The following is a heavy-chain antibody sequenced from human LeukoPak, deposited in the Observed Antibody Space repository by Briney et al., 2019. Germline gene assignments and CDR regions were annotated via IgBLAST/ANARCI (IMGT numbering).Heavy chain of an antibody. V-gene: IGHV4-34*01. J-gene: IGHJ5*02. CDR2: INHSGST. CDR1: GGSFSGYY. CDR3: ARGPRNYYGSGSYYNVGWFDP. D-gene: IGHD3-10*01. Sequence: ETLSLTCAVYGGSFSGYYWSWIRQPPGKGLEWVGEINHSGSTNYNPSLKSRVTISVDTSKNQFSLKLSSVTAADTAVYYCARGPRNYYGSGSYYNVGWFDPWGQGTLVTVSS.